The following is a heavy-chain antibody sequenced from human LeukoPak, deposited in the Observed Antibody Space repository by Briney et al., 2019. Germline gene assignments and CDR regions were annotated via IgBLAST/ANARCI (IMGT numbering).Heavy chain of an antibody. CDR3: ARQGSSSLENFDY. CDR1: GGSISAHY. D-gene: IGHD6-6*01. V-gene: IGHV4-39*01. J-gene: IGHJ4*02. Sequence: SETLSLTCTVSGGSISAHYWSWIRQPPGKGLEWIGSIYYSGSTYYNPSLKSRVTISVDTSKNQFSLKLSSVTAADTAVYYCARQGSSSLENFDYWGQGTLVTVSS. CDR2: IYYSGST.